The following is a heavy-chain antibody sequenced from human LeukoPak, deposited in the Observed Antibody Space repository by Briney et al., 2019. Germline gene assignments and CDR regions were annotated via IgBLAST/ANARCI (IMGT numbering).Heavy chain of an antibody. CDR3: ARDTLQWERGLFDY. V-gene: IGHV1-18*04. D-gene: IGHD1-26*01. J-gene: IGHJ4*02. Sequence: ASVKVSCKASGHTFTGYYVHWVRQAPGQGPEWMGWISAYNGNTNYAQKLQGRVTMTTDTSTSTAYMELRSLRSDDTAVYYCARDTLQWERGLFDYWGQGTLVTVSS. CDR2: ISAYNGNT. CDR1: GHTFTGYY.